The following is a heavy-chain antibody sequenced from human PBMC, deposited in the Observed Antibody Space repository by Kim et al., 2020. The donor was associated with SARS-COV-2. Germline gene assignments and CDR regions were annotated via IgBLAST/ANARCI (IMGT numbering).Heavy chain of an antibody. J-gene: IGHJ4*02. Sequence: GGSLRLSCAASGFPFGSYTMAWVRQAPGRGLEWVSTISSSSSYIYYSDSLRGRFTVSRDNAQNSRHLQMHSLRVDDTAVYYCARVLVGTTAGDFAYWGQGVMVTVSS. D-gene: IGHD4-4*01. V-gene: IGHV3-21*04. CDR1: GFPFGSYT. CDR3: ARVLVGTTAGDFAY. CDR2: ISSSSSYI.